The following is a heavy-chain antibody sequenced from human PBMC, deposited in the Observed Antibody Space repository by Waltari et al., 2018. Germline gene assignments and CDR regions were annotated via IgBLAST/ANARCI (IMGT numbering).Heavy chain of an antibody. Sequence: QVHLVESGGGVVHPARSLSLSRATSAFPFLSCVILRLLRAPGRGLEWVAFISYDGSNKEYADSVKGRFTISRDNSKNTLYLQMNGLRAEDTAVYYCTRKSQLLWTGQDYYYGMDVWGQGTTVTVSS. V-gene: IGHV3-33*08. CDR3: TRKSQLLWTGQDYYYGMDV. CDR2: ISYDGSNK. CDR1: AFPFLSCV. J-gene: IGHJ6*02. D-gene: IGHD2-2*01.